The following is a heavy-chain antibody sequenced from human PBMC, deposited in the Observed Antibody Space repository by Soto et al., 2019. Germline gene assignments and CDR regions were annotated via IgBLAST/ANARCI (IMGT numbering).Heavy chain of an antibody. CDR1: GFTFSSYS. CDR2: ISSSSSYI. J-gene: IGHJ6*03. V-gene: IGHV3-21*01. CDR3: ARPGHYYYYYMDV. Sequence: EVQLVESGGGLVKPGGSLRLSCAASGFTFSSYSMNWVRQAPGKGLEWVSSISSSSSYIYYADSVKGRFTISRDNAKNSLYLQINSLRGHDTAVYYCARPGHYYYYYMDVWGKGTTVTVSS.